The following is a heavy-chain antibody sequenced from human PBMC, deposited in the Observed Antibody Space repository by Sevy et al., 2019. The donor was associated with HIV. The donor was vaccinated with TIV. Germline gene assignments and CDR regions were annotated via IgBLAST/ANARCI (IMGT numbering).Heavy chain of an antibody. V-gene: IGHV2-5*02. D-gene: IGHD1-26*01. CDR2: IYWEDDK. J-gene: IGHJ4*02. Sequence: SGPTLVKPTQTLTLTCTFSGFSLSTSGVGVGWIRQPPGKALEWLALIYWEDDKRYSQSLKNRLTITKDTSKNQVVLTMTNMDPVDTATYYCAHRTNSGSYAHFDYWGQGTLVTVSS. CDR3: AHRTNSGSYAHFDY. CDR1: GFSLSTSGVG.